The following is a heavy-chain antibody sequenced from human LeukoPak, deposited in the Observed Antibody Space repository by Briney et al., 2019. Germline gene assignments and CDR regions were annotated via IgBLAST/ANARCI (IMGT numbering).Heavy chain of an antibody. CDR3: WGMWFGEFIGWFDP. D-gene: IGHD3-10*01. CDR2: ISGSGGST. V-gene: IGHV3-23*01. CDR1: GFTFSGYA. J-gene: IGHJ5*02. Sequence: PGGSLRLSCAASGFTFSGYAMSWVRQAPGKGLERVSAISGSGGSTYYADSVKGRFTISRDNSKNTLYLQMNSLRAEDTAVYYCWGMWFGEFIGWFDPWGQGTLVTVSS.